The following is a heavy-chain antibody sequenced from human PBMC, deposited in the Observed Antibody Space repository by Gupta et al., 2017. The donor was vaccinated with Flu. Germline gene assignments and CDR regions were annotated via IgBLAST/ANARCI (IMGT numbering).Heavy chain of an antibody. CDR3: TTDGDNGYYWESSDH. J-gene: IGHJ4*02. D-gene: IGHD3-22*01. CDR2: IKRENDGGTV. CDR1: GFSFSNAW. V-gene: IGHV3-15*01. Sequence: EVQLVESGGGLVKPGGSLRLSCAGSGFSFSNAWMTWVRQAPGKGLEWIGRIKRENDGGTVDYAAPVKDRFTISRDDSTNRVYLQMNSLKTEDTAVYYCTTDGDNGYYWESSDHWGQGTLVTVSS.